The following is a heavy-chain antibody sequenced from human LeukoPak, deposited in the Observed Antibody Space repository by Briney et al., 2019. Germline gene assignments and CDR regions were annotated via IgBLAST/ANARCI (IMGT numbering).Heavy chain of an antibody. CDR1: GGTLSSYA. CDR3: AVAGSRNFDY. Sequence: ASVKVSCKASGGTLSSYAISWVRQAPGQGLEWMGGIIPIFGTANYAQKFQGRVTITADESTSTAYMELSSLRSEDTAVYYCAVAGSRNFDYWGQGTLVTVSS. D-gene: IGHD6-19*01. CDR2: IIPIFGTA. V-gene: IGHV1-69*13. J-gene: IGHJ4*02.